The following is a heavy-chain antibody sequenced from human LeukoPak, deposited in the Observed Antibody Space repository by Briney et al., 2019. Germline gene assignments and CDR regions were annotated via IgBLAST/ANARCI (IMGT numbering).Heavy chain of an antibody. CDR1: GGTFSSYT. CDR2: ITPILGIA. Sequence: GASVKVSCKASGGTFSSYTISWVRQAPGQGLEWMGRITPILGIANYAQKFQGRVTITADKSTSTAYMELSSLRSEDTAVYYCARGPSSGAFDIWGQGTMVTVSS. D-gene: IGHD6-6*01. CDR3: ARGPSSGAFDI. V-gene: IGHV1-69*02. J-gene: IGHJ3*02.